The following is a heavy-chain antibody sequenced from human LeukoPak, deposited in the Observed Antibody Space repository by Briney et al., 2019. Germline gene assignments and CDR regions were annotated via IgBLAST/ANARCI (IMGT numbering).Heavy chain of an antibody. J-gene: IGHJ4*02. V-gene: IGHV3-23*01. D-gene: IGHD6-13*01. CDR2: ISGSGGST. CDR1: GFTFSSYA. CDR3: AKDYAAAGTYFDY. Sequence: GGSLRLSCAASGFTFSSYAMSWVRQAPGKGLEWVPAISGSGGSTYYADSVKGRFTISRDNSKNTLYLQMNSLRAEDTAVYYCAKDYAAAGTYFDYWAREPWSPSLQ.